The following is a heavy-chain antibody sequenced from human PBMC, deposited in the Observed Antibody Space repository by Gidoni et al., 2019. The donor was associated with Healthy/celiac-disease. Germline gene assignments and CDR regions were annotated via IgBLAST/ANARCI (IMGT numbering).Heavy chain of an antibody. V-gene: IGHV3-13*04. Sequence: EVQLVESGGGLVQPGGSLRLSCAASGFPFSSYDMHWVRQATGKGLEWVSAIGTAGDTYYPGSVKGRFTISRENAKNSLYLQMNSLRAGDTAVYYCARLVGATRGGYYFDYWGQGTLVTVSS. CDR3: ARLVGATRGGYYFDY. CDR2: IGTAGDT. D-gene: IGHD1-26*01. J-gene: IGHJ4*02. CDR1: GFPFSSYD.